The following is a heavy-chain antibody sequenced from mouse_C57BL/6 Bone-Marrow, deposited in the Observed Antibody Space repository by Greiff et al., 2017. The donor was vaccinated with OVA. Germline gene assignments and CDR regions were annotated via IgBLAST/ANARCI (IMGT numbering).Heavy chain of an antibody. Sequence: QVQLQQSGAELARPGASVKLSCKASGYTFTSYGISWVQQSTGQGLEWIGEIYHRSGNIYYNEKFKGKATLTSDKSSSTAYMELRSLISEDSAVYVCARRFYYYCSSFVWYFDVWGTGTTVTVSS. CDR2: IYHRSGNI. J-gene: IGHJ1*03. V-gene: IGHV1-81*01. D-gene: IGHD1-1*01. CDR3: ARRFYYYCSSFVWYFDV. CDR1: GYTFTSYG.